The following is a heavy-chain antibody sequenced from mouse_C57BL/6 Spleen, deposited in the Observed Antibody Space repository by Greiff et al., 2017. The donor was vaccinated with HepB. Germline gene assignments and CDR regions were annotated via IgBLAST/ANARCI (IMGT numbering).Heavy chain of an antibody. Sequence: QVQLKQPGAELVMPGASVKLSCKASGYTFTSYWMHWVKQRPGQGLEWIGEIDPSDSYTNYNQKFKGKSTLTVDKSSSTAYMQLSSLTSEDSAVYYCARGIYYDYERILSYAMDYWGQGTSVTVSS. V-gene: IGHV1-69*01. D-gene: IGHD2-4*01. CDR2: IDPSDSYT. J-gene: IGHJ4*01. CDR1: GYTFTSYW. CDR3: ARGIYYDYERILSYAMDY.